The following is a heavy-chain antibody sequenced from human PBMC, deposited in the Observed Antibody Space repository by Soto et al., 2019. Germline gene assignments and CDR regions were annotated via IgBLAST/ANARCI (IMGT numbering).Heavy chain of an antibody. Sequence: CKASGFTFTSSAVQWVRQARGQRLEWIGWIVVGSGNTNYAQKFQERVTITRDMSTSTAYMELSSLRSEDTAVYYCAASYYDILTGYGFDPWGQGTLVTVSS. V-gene: IGHV1-58*01. D-gene: IGHD3-9*01. CDR1: GFTFTSSA. J-gene: IGHJ5*02. CDR3: AASYYDILTGYGFDP. CDR2: IVVGSGNT.